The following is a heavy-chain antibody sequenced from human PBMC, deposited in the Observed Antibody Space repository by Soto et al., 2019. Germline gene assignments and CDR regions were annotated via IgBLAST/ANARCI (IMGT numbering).Heavy chain of an antibody. CDR2: IYYSGST. CDR1: GGSISSSSYY. V-gene: IGHV4-39*01. J-gene: IGHJ4*02. CDR3: ARQYSSSWYYHY. D-gene: IGHD6-13*01. Sequence: SETLSLACTVSGGSISSSSYYWGWIRQPPGKGLEWIGSIYYSGSTYYNPSLKSRVTISVDTSKNQFSLKLSSVTAADTAVYYCARQYSSSWYYHYWGQGTLVTVSS.